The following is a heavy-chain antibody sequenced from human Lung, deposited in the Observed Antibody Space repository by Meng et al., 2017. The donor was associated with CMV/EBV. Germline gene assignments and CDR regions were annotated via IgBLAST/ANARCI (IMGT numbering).Heavy chain of an antibody. CDR1: SGSVSSDSYY. V-gene: IGHV4-61*01. J-gene: IGHJ4*02. D-gene: IGHD3-22*01. Sequence: SXTLSLXCTVSSGSVSSDSYYWSWIRQPPGKGLEWIAYIYDNWSTNYHPSLKSRVTISVDTSKNQFSLKLTSVTAADTAVYYCARGSPGEYYTNSRGYFYFDNWXQGTLVTVSS. CDR2: IYDNWST. CDR3: ARGSPGEYYTNSRGYFYFDN.